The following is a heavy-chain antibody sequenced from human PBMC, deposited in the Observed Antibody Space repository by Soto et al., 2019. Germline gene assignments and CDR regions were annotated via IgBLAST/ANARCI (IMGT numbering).Heavy chain of an antibody. CDR2: ISYDGSNK. V-gene: IGHV3-30*18. Sequence: LRLSCAASGFTFSSYGMHWVRQAPGKGLEWVAVISYDGSNKYYADSVKGRFTISRDNSENTLYLQMNSLRAEDTAVYYCAKEMGTAMVPTYDYRGQGTLVPVSS. CDR1: GFTFSSYG. CDR3: AKEMGTAMVPTYDY. J-gene: IGHJ4*02. D-gene: IGHD5-18*01.